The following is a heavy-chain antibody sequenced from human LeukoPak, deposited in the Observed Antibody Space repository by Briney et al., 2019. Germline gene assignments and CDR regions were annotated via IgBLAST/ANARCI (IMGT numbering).Heavy chain of an antibody. D-gene: IGHD1-26*01. CDR2: ISYDGSNK. Sequence: GGSLRLSCAASGFTISSYAINWVRQALGKGLEWVAVISYDGSNKYYADSVKGRFTISRDNSKNTLYLQMNSLRAEDTAVYYCARETYSGTQRGFDYWGQGTLVTVSS. CDR3: ARETYSGTQRGFDY. CDR1: GFTISSYA. J-gene: IGHJ4*02. V-gene: IGHV3-30-3*01.